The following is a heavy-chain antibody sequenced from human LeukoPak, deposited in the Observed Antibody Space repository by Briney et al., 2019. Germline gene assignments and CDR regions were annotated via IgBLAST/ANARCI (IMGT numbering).Heavy chain of an antibody. CDR2: IYTSGST. CDR3: ARQTPDYDSSGYYLGDAFDI. CDR1: GGSISSYC. D-gene: IGHD3-22*01. Sequence: PSETLSPTCTVSGGSISSYCWSWIRQPPGKGLEWIGYIYTSGSTNYNPSLKSRLTISVDTSKNQFSLKLSSVTAADTAVYYCARQTPDYDSSGYYLGDAFDIWGQGTMVTVSS. V-gene: IGHV4-4*09. J-gene: IGHJ3*02.